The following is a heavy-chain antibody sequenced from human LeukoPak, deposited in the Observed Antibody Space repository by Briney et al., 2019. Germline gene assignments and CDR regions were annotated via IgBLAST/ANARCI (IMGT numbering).Heavy chain of an antibody. CDR2: TSGFGGYI. Sequence: GGSLTLSCAASGFTFSDYSMTWVRQAPGMGLEWVSVTSGFGGYIDYADSVKGRFTISRDNSKNTLYLQMNSLRAEDTAVYYCARERDRGVEVADHFDHWGEGPLVTVSS. CDR3: ARERDRGVEVADHFDH. J-gene: IGHJ4*02. V-gene: IGHV3-23*01. D-gene: IGHD6-19*01. CDR1: GFTFSDYS.